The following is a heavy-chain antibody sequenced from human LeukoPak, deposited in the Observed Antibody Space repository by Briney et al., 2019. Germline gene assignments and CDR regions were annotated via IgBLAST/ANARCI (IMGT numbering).Heavy chain of an antibody. CDR3: ARGYYYDSSGYYLHDAFDI. V-gene: IGHV1-8*03. Sequence: ASVKVSCKASGYTFTSYDINWVRQATGQGLEGMGWMNPNSGNTGYAQKFQGRVTITRNTSISTAYMELSSLRSEDTAVYYCARGYYYDSSGYYLHDAFDIWGQGTMVTVSS. D-gene: IGHD3-22*01. J-gene: IGHJ3*02. CDR2: MNPNSGNT. CDR1: GYTFTSYD.